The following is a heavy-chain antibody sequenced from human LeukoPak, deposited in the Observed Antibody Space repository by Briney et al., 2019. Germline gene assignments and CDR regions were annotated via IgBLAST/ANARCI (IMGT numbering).Heavy chain of an antibody. Sequence: SETLSLTCTVSGGSISSSSYYWGWIRQPPGKGLEWIGSIYYSGSTYYNPSLKGRVTISVDTSKNQFSLKLSSVTAADTAVYYCARLMIVVVTSFDYWGQGTLVTVSS. D-gene: IGHD3-22*01. V-gene: IGHV4-39*01. CDR3: ARLMIVVVTSFDY. CDR2: IYYSGST. J-gene: IGHJ4*02. CDR1: GGSISSSSYY.